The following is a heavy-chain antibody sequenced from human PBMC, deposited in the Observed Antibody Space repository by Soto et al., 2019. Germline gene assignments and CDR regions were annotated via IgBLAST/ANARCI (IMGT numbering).Heavy chain of an antibody. CDR1: GGSFSGYS. CDR2: INHTGST. Sequence: QVQLQQWGAGLLKPSETLSLTCAVYGGSFSGYSWTWIRQPQGTGLEWIGEINHTGSTNYNPSLKSRVTISVDTSKNQFSLKLTSVTAADTAVYYCARDKITGLFDYWGQGTLVTVSS. V-gene: IGHV4-34*01. J-gene: IGHJ4*02. D-gene: IGHD2-8*02. CDR3: ARDKITGLFDY.